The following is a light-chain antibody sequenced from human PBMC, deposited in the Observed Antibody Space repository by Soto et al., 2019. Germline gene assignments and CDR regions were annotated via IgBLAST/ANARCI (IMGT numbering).Light chain of an antibody. V-gene: IGLV2-14*03. J-gene: IGLJ1*01. CDR3: SSYTSSSTRV. CDR1: SSDVGGYNY. CDR2: DVS. Sequence: QSALTQPASVSGSPGQSITISCTGTSSDVGGYNYVSWYQQHPDKAPKLMIYDVSNRPSGVSNRFSGSKSGNTASLTISGXXXXXXXXXXXSSYTSSSTRVFGTGTKLTVL.